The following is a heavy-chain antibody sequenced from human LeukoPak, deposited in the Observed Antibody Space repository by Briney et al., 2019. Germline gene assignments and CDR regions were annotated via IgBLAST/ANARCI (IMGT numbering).Heavy chain of an antibody. CDR1: CGSFSGYY. D-gene: IGHD6-19*01. V-gene: IGHV4-34*01. Sequence: KPSETLSLTCAVYCGSFSGYYWSWIRPPPGKGLEWIGEINHSGSTNYNPSLKSRVTISVDTSKNQFSLKLSSVTAADTAVYYCARAVRQWLVRIDYWGQGTLVTVSS. CDR2: INHSGST. CDR3: ARAVRQWLVRIDY. J-gene: IGHJ4*02.